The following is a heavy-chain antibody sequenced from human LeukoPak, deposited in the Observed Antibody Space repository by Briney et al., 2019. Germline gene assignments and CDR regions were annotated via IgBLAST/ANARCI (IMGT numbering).Heavy chain of an antibody. V-gene: IGHV4-39*07. J-gene: IGHJ6*03. Sequence: SETLFLTCTVSGGSISSSSYYWGWIRQPPGKGMEWIGSIYYSGSTYYNPSLKSRVTISVDTSKNQFSLKLSSVTAADTAVYYCARTLEWSLYYYYYMDVWGKGTTVTVSS. CDR2: IYYSGST. CDR1: GGSISSSSYY. D-gene: IGHD3-3*01. CDR3: ARTLEWSLYYYYYMDV.